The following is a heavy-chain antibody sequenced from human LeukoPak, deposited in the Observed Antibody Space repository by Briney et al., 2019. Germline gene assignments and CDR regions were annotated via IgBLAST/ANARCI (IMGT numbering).Heavy chain of an antibody. CDR2: IYHSGST. CDR1: GGSISSGGYS. D-gene: IGHD5-18*01. V-gene: IGHV4-30-2*01. CDR3: ARAGADTGMAHAAFDI. J-gene: IGHJ3*02. Sequence: SETLSLSCAVSGGSISSGGYSWSWIRQPPGKGLEWIGNIYHSGSTYYNPSLKSRVAMSLDRSKNQISLTLGSVTAADTAVYYCARAGADTGMAHAAFDIWGQGTMVTVSS.